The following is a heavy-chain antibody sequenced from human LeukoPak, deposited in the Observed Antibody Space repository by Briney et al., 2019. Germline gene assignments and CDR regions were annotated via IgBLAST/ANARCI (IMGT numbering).Heavy chain of an antibody. CDR3: ARYIAVASSSYYSYTDV. D-gene: IGHD6-19*01. CDR1: GCSISGHY. CDR2: IYYSGST. Sequence: PSETLSLTCTGSGCSISGHYWSWVRQLPGKGLEWIGYIYYSGSTNYNPSLKSRVTMSADTSKNQFSVKLTSVTAVDAAVYYCARYIAVASSSYYSYTDVWGKGTTVTVSS. V-gene: IGHV4-59*11. J-gene: IGHJ6*03.